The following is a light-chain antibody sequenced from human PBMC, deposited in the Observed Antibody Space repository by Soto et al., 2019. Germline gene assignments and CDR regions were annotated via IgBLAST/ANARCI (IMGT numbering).Light chain of an antibody. CDR2: NTS. J-gene: IGLJ2*01. Sequence: QAVVTQEPSLTVSPGGTVTLTCASSTGAVTSGYYPNWFQQKPGQAPRALIYNTSNKHSWTPARFSSSLLGGKAALTLSGVQPEDEAEYFCLLYYGAAGVFGGGTKLTVL. V-gene: IGLV7-43*01. CDR1: TGAVTSGYY. CDR3: LLYYGAAGV.